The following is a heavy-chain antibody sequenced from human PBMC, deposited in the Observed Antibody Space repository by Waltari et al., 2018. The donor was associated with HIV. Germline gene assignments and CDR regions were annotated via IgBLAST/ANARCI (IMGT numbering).Heavy chain of an antibody. V-gene: IGHV1-18*01. J-gene: IGHJ4*02. Sequence: QVQLVQSGAQVKKPGASVKVSCKASGYPFTTYGITWVRQAPGQGLEWLGWIGTYNGNADFAPKTQVRIHLTIDTSTSTAYMELTSLRSDDTAVYYCARSHCAVTSCGSIDYWGQGTLVTVPS. D-gene: IGHD4-17*01. CDR2: IGTYNGNA. CDR3: ARSHCAVTSCGSIDY. CDR1: GYPFTTYG.